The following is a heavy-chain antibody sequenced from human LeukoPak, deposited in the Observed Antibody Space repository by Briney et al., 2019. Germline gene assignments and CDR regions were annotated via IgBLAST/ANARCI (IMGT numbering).Heavy chain of an antibody. CDR3: AREKMTTITTIDY. D-gene: IGHD4-11*01. V-gene: IGHV4-34*01. J-gene: IGHJ4*02. CDR2: INHSGST. Sequence: SETLSLTCAAHGGSFSGYFWSRIRQPPGKGLEWIGEINHSGSTNYNPSLKSRITISVDTSKNQFSLKLTSVTAADTAVYYCAREKMTTITTIDYWGQGTLVTVSS. CDR1: GGSFSGYF.